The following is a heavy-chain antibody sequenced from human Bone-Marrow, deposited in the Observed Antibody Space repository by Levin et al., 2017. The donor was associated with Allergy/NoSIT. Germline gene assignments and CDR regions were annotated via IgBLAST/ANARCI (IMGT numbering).Heavy chain of an antibody. Sequence: GGSLRLSCKASGYTFTSYYMHWVRQAPGQGLEWMGIINPSGGSTSYAQKFQGRVTMTRDTSTSTVYMELSSLRSEDTAVYYCARESANYDSSGYYDLYYYYGMDVWGQGTTVTVSS. CDR3: ARESANYDSSGYYDLYYYYGMDV. V-gene: IGHV1-46*01. D-gene: IGHD3-22*01. CDR1: GYTFTSYY. J-gene: IGHJ6*02. CDR2: INPSGGST.